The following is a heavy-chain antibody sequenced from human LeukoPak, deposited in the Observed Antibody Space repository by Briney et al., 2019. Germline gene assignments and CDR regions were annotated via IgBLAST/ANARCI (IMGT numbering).Heavy chain of an antibody. D-gene: IGHD3-22*01. CDR1: GFTFSSYS. CDR2: ISSSSGYI. Sequence: GGSLRLSCAASGFTFSSYSMNWVGQAPGKGLEWVSSISSSSGYIYYADSVKGRFTISRDNAKNSLYLQMNSLRAEDTAVYYCARDHSSGYYFSYWGQGTLVTVSS. J-gene: IGHJ4*02. CDR3: ARDHSSGYYFSY. V-gene: IGHV3-21*01.